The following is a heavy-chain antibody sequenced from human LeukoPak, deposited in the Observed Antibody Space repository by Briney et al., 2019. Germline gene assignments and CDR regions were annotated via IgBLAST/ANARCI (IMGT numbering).Heavy chain of an antibody. CDR2: INHSGST. D-gene: IGHD3-10*01. Sequence: TSSETLSLTCAVYGESFSGYYWTWIRQPPGKGLEWIGEINHSGSTNYNPSLKSRVTISVDTSKNQFSLKLSSVTAADTAVYYCARGPGHLWFGESDYWGQGTLVTVSS. J-gene: IGHJ4*02. CDR3: ARGPGHLWFGESDY. V-gene: IGHV4-34*01. CDR1: GESFSGYY.